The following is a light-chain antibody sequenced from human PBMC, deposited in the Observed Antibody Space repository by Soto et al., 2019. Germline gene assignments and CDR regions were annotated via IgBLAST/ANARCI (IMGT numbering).Light chain of an antibody. Sequence: EIVMTQSPATLSVSPGERATLSCRASQSVSNNLAWYQQKPGQAPRLLIYLASTRATGIPARFSGSGSGTEFSLTISSLQSEDFAVYYCQQYNNWPPTTFSQGTRLEIK. CDR3: QQYNNWPPTT. CDR1: QSVSNN. V-gene: IGKV3D-15*01. CDR2: LAS. J-gene: IGKJ5*01.